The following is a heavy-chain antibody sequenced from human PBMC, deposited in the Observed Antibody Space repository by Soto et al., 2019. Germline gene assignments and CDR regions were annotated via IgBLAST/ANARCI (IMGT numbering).Heavy chain of an antibody. V-gene: IGHV3-30*18. J-gene: IGHJ6*02. D-gene: IGHD6-19*01. Sequence: GGSLRLSCAASGFTFSSYGMHWVRQAPGKGLEWVALISYDGSNKYYADSVKGRFTISRDNSKNTLSLQVSSLRPEDTAVYYCAKDLDSSGWFSGYYNGVAVWGQGTTVTVSS. CDR2: ISYDGSNK. CDR3: AKDLDSSGWFSGYYNGVAV. CDR1: GFTFSSYG.